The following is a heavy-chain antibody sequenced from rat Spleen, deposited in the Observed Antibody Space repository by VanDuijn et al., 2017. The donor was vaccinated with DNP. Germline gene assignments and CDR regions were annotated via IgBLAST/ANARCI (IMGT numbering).Heavy chain of an antibody. CDR2: ISYDGTST. V-gene: IGHV5-29*01. CDR3: ARPDY. Sequence: EVQLVESGGGLLQPGGSLKLSCAASGFTFSNYGMAWVRQAPTKGLEWVATISYDGTSTYYRDSVKGRFTLSRDNAESILFLQMDSLRSEDTATYYCARPDYWGQGVMVTVSS. J-gene: IGHJ2*01. CDR1: GFTFSNYG.